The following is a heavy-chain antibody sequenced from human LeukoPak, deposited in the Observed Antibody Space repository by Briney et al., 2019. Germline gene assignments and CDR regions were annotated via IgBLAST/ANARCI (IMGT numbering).Heavy chain of an antibody. V-gene: IGHV3-23*01. J-gene: IGHJ4*02. Sequence: GGSLRLSCAASGFTFSSYAMSWVRQAPGEGLEWVSAISDSAGTTYYADSVKGRFTISRDNSKNTLYLQMNSLRAEDTALYYCANSNGRLFDYWGQGTLVTVSS. CDR2: ISDSAGTT. CDR3: ANSNGRLFDY. CDR1: GFTFSSYA. D-gene: IGHD1-1*01.